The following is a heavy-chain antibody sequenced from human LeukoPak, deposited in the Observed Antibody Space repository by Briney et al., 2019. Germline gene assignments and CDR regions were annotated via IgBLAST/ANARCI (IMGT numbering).Heavy chain of an antibody. D-gene: IGHD6-19*01. CDR2: ISAYNGNT. CDR1: GYTFTSYG. Sequence: ASVTVSFKSSGYTFTSYGISWVRQAPGQGLEWMGWISAYNGNTKYAQKLQGRVTMTTDTSTSSAYMELSSLRSDDTAVYYCAREGTVAGLGKWFDPWGQGTLVTVSS. CDR3: AREGTVAGLGKWFDP. J-gene: IGHJ5*02. V-gene: IGHV1-18*01.